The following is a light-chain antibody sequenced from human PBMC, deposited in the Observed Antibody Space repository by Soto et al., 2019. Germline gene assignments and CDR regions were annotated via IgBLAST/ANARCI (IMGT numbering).Light chain of an antibody. J-gene: IGKJ4*01. Sequence: EIVLTQSPATLSLSPGERATLSCRASQSVGSYLAWYQQKPGQAPRLLIYDASNWATGIPARFSGSGSGTDVTLTISSLDPEDFAVYYCQQRSSWPLTFGGGTNVEIK. CDR2: DAS. CDR1: QSVGSY. CDR3: QQRSSWPLT. V-gene: IGKV3-11*01.